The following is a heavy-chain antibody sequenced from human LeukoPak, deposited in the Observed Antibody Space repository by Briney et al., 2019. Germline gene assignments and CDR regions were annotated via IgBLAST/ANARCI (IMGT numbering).Heavy chain of an antibody. D-gene: IGHD3-10*01. V-gene: IGHV3-48*01. CDR3: ARVQGGSGSYYNVFYYYYGMDV. Sequence: GGSLRLSCAASGFTFSSYWMNWVRQAPGKGLEWVSYISSSSSTIYYADSVKGRFTISRDNAKNSLYLQMNSLRAEDTAVYYCARVQGGSGSYYNVFYYYYGMDVWGQGTTVTVSS. J-gene: IGHJ6*02. CDR1: GFTFSSYW. CDR2: ISSSSSTI.